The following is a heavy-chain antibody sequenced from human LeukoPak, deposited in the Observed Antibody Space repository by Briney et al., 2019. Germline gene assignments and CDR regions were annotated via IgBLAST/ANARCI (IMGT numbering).Heavy chain of an antibody. V-gene: IGHV3-23*01. J-gene: IGHJ4*02. CDR3: ARDPGAFLYFFDC. Sequence: GGSLRLSCAASGFTFNNYALTWVRQTPGKGLECVSAISGDGVSPYYADSVRGRFTISRDNSKNTLYLQMNSLRVEYTAVYFCARDPGAFLYFFDCWGQGTLVTVSS. CDR1: GFTFNNYA. CDR2: ISGDGVSP. D-gene: IGHD4/OR15-4a*01.